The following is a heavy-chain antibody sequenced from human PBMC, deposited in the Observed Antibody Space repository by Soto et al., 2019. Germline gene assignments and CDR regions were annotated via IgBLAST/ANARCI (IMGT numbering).Heavy chain of an antibody. V-gene: IGHV4-31*01. J-gene: IGHJ4*02. D-gene: IGHD2-8*01. CDR3: ARVIGYCTNGVCYRPDY. Sequence: QVQLQESGPGLVKPSQTLSLTCTVSGGSISSGGYYWSWIRQHPGKGLEWIGYIYYSGSTYYNPSLKSLVNISVDTSKNQFSLKLSSVTAADTAVYYCARVIGYCTNGVCYRPDYWGQGTLVTVSS. CDR2: IYYSGST. CDR1: GGSISSGGYY.